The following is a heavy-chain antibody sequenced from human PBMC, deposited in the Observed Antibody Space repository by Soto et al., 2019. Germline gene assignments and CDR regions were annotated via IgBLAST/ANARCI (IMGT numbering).Heavy chain of an antibody. Sequence: QVQLVQSGAEVKKPGSSVKVSCKASGGTFSSYTISWVRQAPGQGLEWMGRIIPILGIANYAQKFQGRVTITADKSTSTADMDRSSRRSEDTAVYYGAGGGSGSYPVDPWGQGTLVTVSS. CDR3: AGGGSGSYPVDP. J-gene: IGHJ5*02. CDR2: IIPILGIA. V-gene: IGHV1-69*02. D-gene: IGHD3-10*01. CDR1: GGTFSSYT.